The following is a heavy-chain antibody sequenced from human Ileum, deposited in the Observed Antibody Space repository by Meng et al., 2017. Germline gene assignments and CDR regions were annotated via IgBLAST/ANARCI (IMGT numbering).Heavy chain of an antibody. Sequence: VLLPHAGEVLFNPSDTPSLPCAVYGGSLTDYYWSGIRQTPGKGLEWIGEINHGGNTNYNPSLKSRVTISIDTSRDQFSLKLTSVTAADTAVYYCARVELRGDTRDSCGLDHWGQGTLVTVSS. CDR1: GGSLTDYY. CDR3: ARVELRGDTRDSCGLDH. D-gene: IGHD3-22*01. CDR2: INHGGNT. J-gene: IGHJ4*02. V-gene: IGHV4-34*01.